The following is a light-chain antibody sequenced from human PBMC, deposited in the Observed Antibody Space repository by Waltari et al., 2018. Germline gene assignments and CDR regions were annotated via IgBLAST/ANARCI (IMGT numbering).Light chain of an antibody. Sequence: DIVMTQSPDSLAVSLGERATINCKSSQSVLYSSNNKNYLAWYQQKPGQPPKLLIYWASTRESGVPDRFSGSGSGTDFTLAISSLQPEDFATYYCQQSYSMSYTCGQGTKLEIK. V-gene: IGKV4-1*01. CDR3: QQSYSMSYT. CDR1: QSVLYSSNNKNY. CDR2: WAS. J-gene: IGKJ2*01.